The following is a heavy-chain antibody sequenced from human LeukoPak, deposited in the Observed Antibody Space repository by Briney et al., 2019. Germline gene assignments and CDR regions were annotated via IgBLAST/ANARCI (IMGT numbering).Heavy chain of an antibody. D-gene: IGHD3-10*01. CDR3: AKEPDYYGSGSPDY. Sequence: GGSLRLSCAASGFTFSSYAMSWVRQAPGKGLEWVSAISGSGGSTYYADSVKGRFTISRGNSKNTLYLQMNSLRAEDTAVYYCAKEPDYYGSGSPDYWGQGTLVTVSS. CDR1: GFTFSSYA. V-gene: IGHV3-23*01. CDR2: ISGSGGST. J-gene: IGHJ4*02.